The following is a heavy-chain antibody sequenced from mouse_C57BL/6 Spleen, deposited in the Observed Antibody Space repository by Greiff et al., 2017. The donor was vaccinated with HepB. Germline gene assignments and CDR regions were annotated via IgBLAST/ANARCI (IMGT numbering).Heavy chain of an antibody. D-gene: IGHD3-2*02. CDR1: GYTFTDYY. CDR3: ARRRDSSGYVSYFDY. CDR2: INPNNGGT. J-gene: IGHJ2*01. Sequence: EVQLQQSGPELVKPGASVKISCKASGYTFTDYYMNWVKQSHGKSLEWIGDINPNNGGTSYNQKFKGKATLTVDKSSSTAYMELRSLTSEDSAVYYCARRRDSSGYVSYFDYWGQGTTLTVSS. V-gene: IGHV1-26*01.